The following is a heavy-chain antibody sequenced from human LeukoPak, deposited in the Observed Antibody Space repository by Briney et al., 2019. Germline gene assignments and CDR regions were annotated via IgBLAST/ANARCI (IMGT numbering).Heavy chain of an antibody. D-gene: IGHD3-22*01. CDR1: ESIFTSHG. CDR2: ISYDGSNK. Sequence: HPGRSLRLSCAASESIFTSHGMHWVRQAPGKGLEWVAVISYDGSNKYYADSVKGRLTISRDNSKNTLYLQMNSLRAEDTAVYYCAKDKYSYDSSAYYSYGIDVWGQGTTVTVSS. CDR3: AKDKYSYDSSAYYSYGIDV. V-gene: IGHV3-30*18. J-gene: IGHJ6*02.